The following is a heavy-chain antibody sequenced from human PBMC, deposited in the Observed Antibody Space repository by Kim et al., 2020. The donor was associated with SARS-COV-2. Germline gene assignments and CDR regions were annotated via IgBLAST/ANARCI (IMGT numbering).Heavy chain of an antibody. D-gene: IGHD3-22*01. Sequence: GGSLRLSCAASGFTFSSYSMNWVRQAPGKGLEWVSSISSSSSYIYYADSVKGRFTISRDNAKNSLYLQMNSLRAEDTAVYYCARDRLPDSYYYDSSGYYRGADAFDIWGQGTMVTVSS. J-gene: IGHJ3*02. CDR2: ISSSSSYI. CDR1: GFTFSSYS. CDR3: ARDRLPDSYYYDSSGYYRGADAFDI. V-gene: IGHV3-21*01.